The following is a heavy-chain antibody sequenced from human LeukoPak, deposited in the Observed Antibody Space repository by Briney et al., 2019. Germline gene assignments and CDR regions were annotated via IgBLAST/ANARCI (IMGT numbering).Heavy chain of an antibody. CDR1: GGSFSGYY. V-gene: IGHV4-34*01. D-gene: IGHD5-18*01. J-gene: IGHJ4*02. Sequence: RSSETLSLTCAVYGGSFSGYYWSWIRQPAGKGLEWIGEINHSGSTNYNPSLKSRVTISVDTSKNQFSLKLSSVTAADTAVYYCYVSYGWFDYWGQGTLVTVSS. CDR3: YVSYGWFDY. CDR2: INHSGST.